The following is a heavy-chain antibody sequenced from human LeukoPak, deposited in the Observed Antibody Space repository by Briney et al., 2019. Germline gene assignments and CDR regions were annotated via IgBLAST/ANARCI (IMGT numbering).Heavy chain of an antibody. CDR2: IWYDGSNK. CDR1: GFTFSSYG. D-gene: IGHD3-22*01. CDR3: ATEIYHYYDSSGYIA. V-gene: IGHV3-33*01. Sequence: PGGSLRLSCAASGFTFSSYGMHWVRQAPGKGLEWVAVIWYDGSNKYYADSVKGRFTISRDNSKNTLYLQMNSLRAEDTAVYYCATEIYHYYDSSGYIAWGQGTLVTVSS. J-gene: IGHJ5*02.